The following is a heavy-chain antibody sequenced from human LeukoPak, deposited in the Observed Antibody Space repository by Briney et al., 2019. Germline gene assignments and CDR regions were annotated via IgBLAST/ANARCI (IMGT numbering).Heavy chain of an antibody. CDR1: GGSISSSSYY. D-gene: IGHD2-8*01. Sequence: SETLSLTCTVSGGSISSSSYYWGWIRQPPGKGLEWIGSIYYSGSTYYNPPLKSRVTISVDTSKNQFSLKLSSVTAADTAVYYCARHPPYEWEYYFDYWGQGTLVTVSS. V-gene: IGHV4-39*01. CDR3: ARHPPYEWEYYFDY. J-gene: IGHJ4*02. CDR2: IYYSGST.